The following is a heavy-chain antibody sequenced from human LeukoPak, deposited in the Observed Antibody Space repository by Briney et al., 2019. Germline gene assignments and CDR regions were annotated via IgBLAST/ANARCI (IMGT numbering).Heavy chain of an antibody. Sequence: TGGSLRLSCAASGFTFSSYAMSWVRQAPGKGLEWVSAISGSGGSTYYADSVKGRFTISRDNSKNTLYLQMNSLRAEDTAVYYCANGQWLADCYFDYWGQGTLVTVSS. CDR3: ANGQWLADCYFDY. CDR1: GFTFSSYA. J-gene: IGHJ4*02. V-gene: IGHV3-23*01. CDR2: ISGSGGST. D-gene: IGHD6-19*01.